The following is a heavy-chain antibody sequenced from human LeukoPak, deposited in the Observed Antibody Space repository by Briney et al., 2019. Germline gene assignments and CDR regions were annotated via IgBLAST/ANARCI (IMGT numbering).Heavy chain of an antibody. J-gene: IGHJ4*02. V-gene: IGHV4-4*07. D-gene: IGHD6-6*01. CDR2: LYPSGSF. CDR3: AREYSSSERSLDY. Sequence: SETLSLTCTVSGGSISSYYWNWIRQPAGKGLEWLGRLYPSGSFNYNPSLKSRVTMSPDMSKNQFSLKLISVTAADTAVYYCAREYSSSERSLDYWGQGTLVTVSS. CDR1: GGSISSYY.